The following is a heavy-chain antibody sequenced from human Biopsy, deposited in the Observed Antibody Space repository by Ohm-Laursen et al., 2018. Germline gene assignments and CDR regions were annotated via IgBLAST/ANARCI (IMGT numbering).Heavy chain of an antibody. D-gene: IGHD6-19*01. V-gene: IGHV4-34*01. J-gene: IGHJ4*02. CDR2: INHSGST. CDR1: GGSFSGYY. CDR3: ARGRLRTVARFDY. Sequence: GTLSLTCAVYGGSFSGYYWSWIRQPPGKGLEWIGEINHSGSTNYNPSLKSRVTISVDTSKNQFSLKLSSVTAADTAVYYCARGRLRTVARFDYWGQGTLVTVSS.